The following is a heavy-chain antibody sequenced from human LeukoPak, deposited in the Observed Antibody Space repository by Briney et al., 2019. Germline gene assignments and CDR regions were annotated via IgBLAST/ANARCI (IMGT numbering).Heavy chain of an antibody. Sequence: GGSLRLSCAASGFTFSSYAMSWVRQAPGKGLEWVSIISDSGGSTYYADSVKGRFTISRDNAKNTLYLQMNSLRAEDTAVYYCARDNGENYHTAFDYWGQGTLVTVSS. J-gene: IGHJ4*02. CDR3: ARDNGENYHTAFDY. D-gene: IGHD2-8*01. V-gene: IGHV3-23*01. CDR2: ISDSGGST. CDR1: GFTFSSYA.